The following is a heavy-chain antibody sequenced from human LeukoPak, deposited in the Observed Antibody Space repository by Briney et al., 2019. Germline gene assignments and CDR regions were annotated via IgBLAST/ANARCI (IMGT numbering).Heavy chain of an antibody. D-gene: IGHD6-6*01. J-gene: IGHJ4*02. V-gene: IGHV4-39*01. Sequence: SSETLSLTCTVSGGSISSSSYYWGWIRQPPGKGLEWIGSIYYSGSTYYNPSLKSRVTISVDTSKNQFSLKLSSVTAADTAVYYCSAARAIDYWGQGTLVTVSS. CDR2: IYYSGST. CDR1: GGSISSSSYY. CDR3: SAARAIDY.